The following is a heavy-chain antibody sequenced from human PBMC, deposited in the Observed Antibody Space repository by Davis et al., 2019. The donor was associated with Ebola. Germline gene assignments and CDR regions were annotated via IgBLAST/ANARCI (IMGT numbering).Heavy chain of an antibody. Sequence: MPSETLSPPLPLYCWSFSGYYLSWIRPPPGKGLGWVGENNHNGSTNYNPSLKSRVTVSVDTSKNQFSLKLSSVTAADTAVYYCARGIGGSYSAWFDPWGQGTLVTVSS. CDR2: NNHNGST. CDR3: ARGIGGSYSAWFDP. J-gene: IGHJ5*02. D-gene: IGHD1-26*01. V-gene: IGHV4-34*01. CDR1: CWSFSGYY.